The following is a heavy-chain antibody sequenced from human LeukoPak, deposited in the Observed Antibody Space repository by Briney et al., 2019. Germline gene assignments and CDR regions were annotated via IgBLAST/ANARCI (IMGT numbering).Heavy chain of an antibody. D-gene: IGHD5-12*01. Sequence: GGSLRLSCAASGITFRSYGMHWVRQAPGKGLEWVALISSDGNDKLYGDSVKGRFTISRDDSKSTLYLQMNSLRVEDTAVYYCTTKVIRGNSGDDYDDWGQGTLVTVSS. CDR1: GITFRSYG. CDR3: TTKVIRGNSGDDYDD. CDR2: ISSDGNDK. J-gene: IGHJ4*02. V-gene: IGHV3-30*03.